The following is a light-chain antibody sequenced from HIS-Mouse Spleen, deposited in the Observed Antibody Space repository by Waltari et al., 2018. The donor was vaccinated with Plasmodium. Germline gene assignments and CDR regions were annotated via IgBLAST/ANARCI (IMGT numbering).Light chain of an antibody. V-gene: IGLV2-14*03. CDR2: DVS. J-gene: IGLJ2*01. CDR1: SSDVGGYNY. Sequence: QSALTQPASVSGSPGQSITISCTGTSSDVGGYNYVSCYQQHPGKAPKLMIYDVSNRPSGVSNRFSGSNSGNTASLTISGLQAEDEADYYCSSYTSSSTLVFGGGTKLTVL. CDR3: SSYTSSSTLV.